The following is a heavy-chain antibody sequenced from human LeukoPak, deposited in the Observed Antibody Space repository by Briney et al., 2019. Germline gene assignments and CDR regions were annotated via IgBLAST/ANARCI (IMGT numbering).Heavy chain of an antibody. V-gene: IGHV4-38-2*02. Sequence: PSETLSLTCTVSGYSISSGYYWGWIRQPPGKGLEWIGSIYHSGSTYYNPSLKSRVTISVDTSKNQFSLKLSSVTAADTAVYYCAREWGRTYYYGSGSNPRFDYWGQGTLDTVSS. CDR3: AREWGRTYYYGSGSNPRFDY. CDR2: IYHSGST. CDR1: GYSISSGYY. J-gene: IGHJ4*02. D-gene: IGHD3-10*01.